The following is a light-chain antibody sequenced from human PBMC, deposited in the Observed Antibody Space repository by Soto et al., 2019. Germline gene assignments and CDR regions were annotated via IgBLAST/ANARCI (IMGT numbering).Light chain of an antibody. Sequence: DIQMTQSPSSLSAFVGDTVTINCRATDSIDRYLNWYQQKPGQAPRVLITAASTLESGVPSRFSGSGSGTDFALTINNLQPEDFATYYCQRTYNARFTFGPGTKVSIK. CDR3: QRTYNARFT. J-gene: IGKJ3*01. CDR2: AAS. CDR1: DSIDRY. V-gene: IGKV1-39*01.